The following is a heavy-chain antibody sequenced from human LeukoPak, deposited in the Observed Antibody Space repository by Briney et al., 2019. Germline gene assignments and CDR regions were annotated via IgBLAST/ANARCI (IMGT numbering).Heavy chain of an antibody. J-gene: IGHJ6*02. CDR3: AKWGDSSGYYLGGMDV. V-gene: IGHV3-11*01. D-gene: IGHD3-22*01. Sequence: GGSLRLSCSASGFTFSDYYMSWIRQAPGKGLEWVSYISSSGSTIYYADSVKGRFTISRDNSKNTLYLQMNSLRAEDTAVYYCAKWGDSSGYYLGGMDVWGQGTTVTVSS. CDR2: ISSSGSTI. CDR1: GFTFSDYY.